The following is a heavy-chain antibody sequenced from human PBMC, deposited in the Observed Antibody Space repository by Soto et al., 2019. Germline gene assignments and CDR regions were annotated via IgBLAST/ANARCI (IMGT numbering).Heavy chain of an antibody. CDR2: IYNSGST. D-gene: IGHD3-10*01. Sequence: QVQLQESGPGLVKPSQTLSLTCTVSGGYISSGGYYWNWIRQHPGKGLEWIGYIYNSGSTYYHPSLQSRVSISVDTSNNQFSLNLISVTAADTALYYCARDSGVQVSPGAFDIWGQGIMVTVSS. V-gene: IGHV4-31*03. J-gene: IGHJ3*02. CDR1: GGYISSGGYY. CDR3: ARDSGVQVSPGAFDI.